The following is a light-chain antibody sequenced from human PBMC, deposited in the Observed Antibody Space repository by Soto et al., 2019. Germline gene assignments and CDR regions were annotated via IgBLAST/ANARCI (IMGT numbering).Light chain of an antibody. J-gene: IGLJ2*01. CDR2: GNS. CDR3: QSMEV. V-gene: IGLV1-40*01. CDR1: SSNIGAGYD. Sequence: QSVLTQPPSVSGAPGRRVTISCTGSSSNIGAGYDVHWYQQLPGTAPKLLIYGNSNRPSGVPDRFSGSKSGTSASLAITGLQAEDEADYYCQSMEVFGGGTKLTVL.